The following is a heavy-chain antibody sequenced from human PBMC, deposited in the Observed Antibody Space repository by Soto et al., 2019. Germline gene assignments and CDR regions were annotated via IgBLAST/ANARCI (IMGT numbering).Heavy chain of an antibody. V-gene: IGHV5-51*01. CDR1: GYNFTDYW. CDR3: ARQQWGHEINGYDPFDT. J-gene: IGHJ3*02. D-gene: IGHD2-8*01. Sequence: PGESLKISCKGSGYNFTDYWIGWVRQMPGEGLEWLGIIYPGDSETTYRPSFQGQVTISVDKSISTAFLQWSSLKASDTAIYYCARQQWGHEINGYDPFDTWGQGTMVTVSS. CDR2: IYPGDSET.